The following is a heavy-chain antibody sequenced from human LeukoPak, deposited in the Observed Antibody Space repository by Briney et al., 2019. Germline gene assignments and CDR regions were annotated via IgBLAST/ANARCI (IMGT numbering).Heavy chain of an antibody. J-gene: IGHJ4*02. V-gene: IGHV1-18*01. Sequence: GASVKVSSKASGYTFTSYGISGVRQAPGQGLEWMGWISAYNGNTNYAQKLQGRVTMTTDTSTSTAYMELRSLRSDDAAVYYCARGMYSGSYFPFDYWGQGTLVTVSS. CDR2: ISAYNGNT. D-gene: IGHD1-26*01. CDR1: GYTFTSYG. CDR3: ARGMYSGSYFPFDY.